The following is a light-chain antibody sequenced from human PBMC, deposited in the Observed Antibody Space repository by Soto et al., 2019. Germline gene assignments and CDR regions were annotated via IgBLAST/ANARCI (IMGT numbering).Light chain of an antibody. V-gene: IGKV3-11*01. J-gene: IGKJ1*01. CDR3: HQRQSWPRT. CDR1: QYINTR. CDR2: QTS. Sequence: EIVLTQSPATLSSFAGDRVTLSCRASQYINTRLAWYQHRHGQAPRLLIYQTSIRAAGIPARFSATESGTDLTINISDVQPEDGELYDGHQRQSWPRTFGQGTKVDIK.